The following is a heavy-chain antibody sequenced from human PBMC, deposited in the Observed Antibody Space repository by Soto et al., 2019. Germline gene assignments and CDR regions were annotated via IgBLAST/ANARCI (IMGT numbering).Heavy chain of an antibody. V-gene: IGHV4-31*03. CDR2: IYYSGST. D-gene: IGHD2-2*01. CDR1: GGSISSGGYY. Sequence: SGTLSLTCTVSGGSISSGGYYWSWIRQHPGKGLEWIGYIYYSGSTYYNPSLKSRVTISVDTSKNQFSLKLSSVTAADTAVYYCARETRHIVVVPAAIPTNYGMDVWGQGTTVTVSS. CDR3: ARETRHIVVVPAAIPTNYGMDV. J-gene: IGHJ6*02.